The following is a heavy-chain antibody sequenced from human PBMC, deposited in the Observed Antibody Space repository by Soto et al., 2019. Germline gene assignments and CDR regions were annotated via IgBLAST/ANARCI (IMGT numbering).Heavy chain of an antibody. V-gene: IGHV3-30*18. Sequence: GGSLRLSCAASGFTFSSYGMRWVRQAPGKGLEWVAVISYDGSNKYYADSVKGRFTISRDNSKNTLYLQMNSLRAEDTAVYYCAKGYSYASGYFDYWGQGTLVT. CDR2: ISYDGSNK. CDR1: GFTFSSYG. J-gene: IGHJ4*02. D-gene: IGHD5-18*01. CDR3: AKGYSYASGYFDY.